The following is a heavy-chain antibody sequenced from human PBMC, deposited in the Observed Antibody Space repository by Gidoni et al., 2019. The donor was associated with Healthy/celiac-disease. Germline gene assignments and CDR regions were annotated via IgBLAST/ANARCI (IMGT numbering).Heavy chain of an antibody. V-gene: IGHV1-8*01. CDR2: MNSSRGNA. J-gene: IGHJ4*02. Sequence: QVQLVQSGAEVKKPAAAVNVSCKAFGYTFTSYDINLVRQATGQGLVCMGWMNSSRGNAGYAQKFQGRVTMTRSTSISTAYMELISLRSEDTAVYYCAIFEYWGQGTLIAVSS. CDR3: AIFEY. CDR1: GYTFTSYD.